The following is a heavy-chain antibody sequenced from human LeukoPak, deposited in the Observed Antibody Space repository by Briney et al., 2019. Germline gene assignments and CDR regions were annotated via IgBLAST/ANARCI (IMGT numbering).Heavy chain of an antibody. V-gene: IGHV3-30*04. CDR2: ISYDGSNK. CDR1: GFTFSSYA. D-gene: IGHD4-17*01. CDR3: ARDWYGDYAGPTYYFDY. Sequence: GRSLRLSCAASGFTFSSYAMHWVRQAPGKGLEWVAVISYDGSNKYYADSVKGRFTISRDNSKNTLYLQMNSLRAEDTAVYYCARDWYGDYAGPTYYFDYWGQGTLVTVSS. J-gene: IGHJ4*02.